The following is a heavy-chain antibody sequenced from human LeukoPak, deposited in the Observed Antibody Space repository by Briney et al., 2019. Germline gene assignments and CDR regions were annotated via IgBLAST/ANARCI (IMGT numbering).Heavy chain of an antibody. J-gene: IGHJ4*02. D-gene: IGHD5-24*01. Sequence: PGGSLRLSCAASGFTFSNYEMDWVRQAPGKRLEWISCISGSGNTMYYADSVKGRFTISRDNAKDSLSLQLNSLRVEDTAFYYCARDAGIDGTDFDYWGQGALVTVSS. CDR3: ARDAGIDGTDFDY. V-gene: IGHV3-48*03. CDR1: GFTFSNYE. CDR2: ISGSGNTM.